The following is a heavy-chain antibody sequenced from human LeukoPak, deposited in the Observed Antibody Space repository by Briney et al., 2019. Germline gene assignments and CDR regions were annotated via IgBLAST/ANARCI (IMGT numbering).Heavy chain of an antibody. CDR2: INPNSGGT. Sequence: GASVKVSCKASGYTFTGYYMHWVRQAPGQGLEWMGRINPNSGGTNYAQKFQGRVTMTRDTSISTAYMELSRLRSDDTAVYYCARSSYYYDSSGYYLDHFDYWGQGTLVTVSS. V-gene: IGHV1-2*06. D-gene: IGHD3-22*01. J-gene: IGHJ4*02. CDR1: GYTFTGYY. CDR3: ARSSYYYDSSGYYLDHFDY.